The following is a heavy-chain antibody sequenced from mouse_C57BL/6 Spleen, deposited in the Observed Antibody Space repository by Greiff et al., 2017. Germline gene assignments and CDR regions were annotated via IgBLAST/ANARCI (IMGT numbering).Heavy chain of an antibody. Sequence: QVQLQQPGAELVKPGASVKMSCKASGYTFTSYWITWVKQRPGQGLAWIGDIYPGSGSTNYNEKFKSKATLTVDTSSSTAYMQLSSLTSEDSAVYYCARCGSSYGGFAYWGQGTLVTVSA. CDR1: GYTFTSYW. D-gene: IGHD1-1*01. J-gene: IGHJ3*01. V-gene: IGHV1-55*01. CDR3: ARCGSSYGGFAY. CDR2: IYPGSGST.